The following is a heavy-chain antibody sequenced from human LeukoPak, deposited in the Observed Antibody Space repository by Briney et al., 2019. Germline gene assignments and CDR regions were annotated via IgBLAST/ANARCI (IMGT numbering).Heavy chain of an antibody. D-gene: IGHD3-9*01. CDR1: GFTFGSYA. Sequence: QPGGSLRLSCAASGFTFGSYAMSWVRQAPGKGLEWVSAISGSGGSTYYADSVKGRFTISRDNSKNTLYLQMNSLRAEDTAVYYCAKEADILTGYYPGGGEGYFDYWGQGTLVTVSS. V-gene: IGHV3-23*01. CDR2: ISGSGGST. J-gene: IGHJ4*01. CDR3: AKEADILTGYYPGGGEGYFDY.